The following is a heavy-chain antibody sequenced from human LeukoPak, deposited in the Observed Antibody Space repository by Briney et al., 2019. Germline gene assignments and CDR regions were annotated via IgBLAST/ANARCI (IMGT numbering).Heavy chain of an antibody. Sequence: ASVKVSCKASGYTFTSYAMNWVRQAPGQGLEWMGWINTNTGNPTYAQGLTGRFVFSLDTSVSTAYLQISSLKAEDTAVYYCARNTRPTTVTTRGVFDYWGQGTLVTVSS. CDR3: ARNTRPTTVTTRGVFDY. D-gene: IGHD4-17*01. CDR2: INTNTGNP. J-gene: IGHJ4*02. V-gene: IGHV7-4-1*02. CDR1: GYTFTSYA.